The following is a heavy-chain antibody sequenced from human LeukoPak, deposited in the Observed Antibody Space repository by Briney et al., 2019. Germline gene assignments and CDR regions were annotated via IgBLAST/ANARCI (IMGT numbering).Heavy chain of an antibody. CDR3: ARDLYGDYGTFRRFGRFDP. D-gene: IGHD4-17*01. CDR1: GGSISSGSYY. J-gene: IGHJ5*02. CDR2: IYTSGST. V-gene: IGHV4-61*02. Sequence: SETLSLTCTVSGGSISSGSYYWSWIRQPAGKGLEWIGRIYTSGSTNYNPSLKSRVTISVDTSKNQFSMKLNSVTGADTAVYYCARDLYGDYGTFRRFGRFDPWGQGTLVTVSS.